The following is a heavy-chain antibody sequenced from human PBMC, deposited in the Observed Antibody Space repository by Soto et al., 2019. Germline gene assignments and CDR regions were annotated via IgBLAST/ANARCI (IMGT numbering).Heavy chain of an antibody. CDR1: GFTFSDYY. D-gene: IGHD4-4*01. J-gene: IGHJ4*02. Sequence: QVQLVESGGGLVKPGGSLRLSCAASGFTFSDYYMSWIRQAPGRGLEWVSYISNSGNTVYYADSAKGRFTISRDNAENSLYLQMNSLRAEDTAGYYCARGTRREMTTIDFDYFDYWGQGTLVTVSS. CDR2: ISNSGNTV. V-gene: IGHV3-11*01. CDR3: ARGTRREMTTIDFDYFDY.